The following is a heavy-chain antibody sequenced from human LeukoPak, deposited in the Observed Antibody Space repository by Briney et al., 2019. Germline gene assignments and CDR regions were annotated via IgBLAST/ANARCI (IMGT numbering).Heavy chain of an antibody. Sequence: SETLSLTCAVYGGSFSGYYWSWIRQPPGKGLEWIGEINHSGSTNYNPSLKSRVTISVDTSKNQFSLKLSSVTAADTAVYYCARIIIGYSGYDYYYYGMDVWGQGTTVTVSS. CDR1: GGSFSGYY. V-gene: IGHV4-34*01. D-gene: IGHD5-12*01. J-gene: IGHJ6*02. CDR2: INHSGST. CDR3: ARIIIGYSGYDYYYYGMDV.